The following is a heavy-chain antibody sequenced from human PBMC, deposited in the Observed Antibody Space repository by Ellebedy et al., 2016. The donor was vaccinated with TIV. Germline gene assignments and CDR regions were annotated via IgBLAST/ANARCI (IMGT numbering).Heavy chain of an antibody. Sequence: SETLSLXXTVSGGSISSSSYYWGWIRQPPGKGLEWIGSIYYSGSTYYNPSLKSRVTISVDTSKNQFSLKLSSVTAADTAVYYCAREGNVDTAMVRIDYWGQGTLVTVSS. CDR3: AREGNVDTAMVRIDY. CDR2: IYYSGST. CDR1: GGSISSSSYY. V-gene: IGHV4-39*07. D-gene: IGHD5-18*01. J-gene: IGHJ4*02.